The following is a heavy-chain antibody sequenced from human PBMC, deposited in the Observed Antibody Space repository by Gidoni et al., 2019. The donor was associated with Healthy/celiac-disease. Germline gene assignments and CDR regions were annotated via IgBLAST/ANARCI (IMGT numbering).Heavy chain of an antibody. V-gene: IGHV4-39*07. CDR3: ARGGAMGPFDY. CDR2: IYYRGST. D-gene: IGHD5-18*01. J-gene: IGHJ4*02. CDR1: GGSISSSSYY. Sequence: QLQLQESGPGLVKPSETLSLTCTVSGGSISSSSYYWGWIRQPPGKGLEWIGSIYYRGSTYYNPSLKSRVTISVDTSKNQFSLKLSSVTAADTAVYYCARGGAMGPFDYWGQGTLVTVSS.